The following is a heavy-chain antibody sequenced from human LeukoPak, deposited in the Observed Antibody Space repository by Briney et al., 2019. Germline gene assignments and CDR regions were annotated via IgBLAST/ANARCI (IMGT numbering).Heavy chain of an antibody. CDR1: GFTFSSYW. V-gene: IGHV3-7*01. CDR3: ARDNRAAFDY. Sequence: GGSLRLSCAASGFTFSSYWMIWVRQAPGKGLEWVANIKPDGSEKNYVDSVKGRFTISRDNAKNSLYLQMSSLRAEDTAVYYCARDNRAAFDYWGQGTLVTVSS. D-gene: IGHD3-16*02. J-gene: IGHJ4*02. CDR2: IKPDGSEK.